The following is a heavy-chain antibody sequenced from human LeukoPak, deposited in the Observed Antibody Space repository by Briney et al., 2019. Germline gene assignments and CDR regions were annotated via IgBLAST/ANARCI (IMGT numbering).Heavy chain of an antibody. CDR1: GFTFSNYA. V-gene: IGHV3-30*04. J-gene: IGHJ4*02. Sequence: PGGSLRLSCAASGFTFSNYAVHWVRQAPGKGLEWVAFISHDGSNKYYADSVKGRFTISRDNSKNTLYLQMNSLRADDTAVFFCVRGPQYSYGILDYWGQGTLVTVSS. D-gene: IGHD5-18*01. CDR3: VRGPQYSYGILDY. CDR2: ISHDGSNK.